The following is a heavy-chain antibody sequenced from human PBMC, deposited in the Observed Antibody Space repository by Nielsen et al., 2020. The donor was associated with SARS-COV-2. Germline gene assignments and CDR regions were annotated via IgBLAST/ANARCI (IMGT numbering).Heavy chain of an antibody. CDR1: GFTFSSYA. CDR2: IRYDGSNK. Sequence: GGSLRLSCAASGFTFSSYAMSWVRQAPGKGLEWVAFIRYDGSNKYYADSVKGRFTISRDNSKNTLYLQMNSLRAEDTAVYYCAKDLGGYCSGGSCYRDYYYYGMDVWGQGTTVTVSS. CDR3: AKDLGGYCSGGSCYRDYYYYGMDV. D-gene: IGHD2-15*01. J-gene: IGHJ6*02. V-gene: IGHV3-30*02.